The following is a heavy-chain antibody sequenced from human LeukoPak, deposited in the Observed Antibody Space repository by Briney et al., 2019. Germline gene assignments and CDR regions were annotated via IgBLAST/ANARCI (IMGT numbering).Heavy chain of an antibody. J-gene: IGHJ3*01. V-gene: IGHV3-30*03. D-gene: IGHD3-3*01. CDR1: GFTFSSYG. Sequence: GGSLRLSCAASGFTFSSYGMHWVRQAPGKGLEWVAVISYDGSKIYYADSVKGRFSISRDNSKNTLYLQMNSLRAEDTAVYYCARESGWGLPHAFDFWGQGTMVTVSS. CDR2: ISYDGSKI. CDR3: ARESGWGLPHAFDF.